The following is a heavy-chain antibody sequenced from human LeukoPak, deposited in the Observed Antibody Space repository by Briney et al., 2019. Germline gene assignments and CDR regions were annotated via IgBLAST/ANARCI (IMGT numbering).Heavy chain of an antibody. V-gene: IGHV1-2*02. J-gene: IGHJ3*02. CDR1: GYTFTGYY. Sequence: ASVKVSCKASGYTFTGYYMHWVRQAPGQGLEWMGWINPNSGGTNYAQKFQGRVTMTRDTSISTAYMELSRLRSDDTAVYYCARTPIDFWSGYYTSAFDIWGQGTMVTVSS. CDR2: INPNSGGT. D-gene: IGHD3-3*01. CDR3: ARTPIDFWSGYYTSAFDI.